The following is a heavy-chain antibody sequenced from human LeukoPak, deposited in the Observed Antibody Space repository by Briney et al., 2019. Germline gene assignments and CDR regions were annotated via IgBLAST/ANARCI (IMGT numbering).Heavy chain of an antibody. CDR2: IYSGGST. J-gene: IGHJ4*02. CDR1: GFTVSGNY. CDR3: ARGGGPLYYYDSSGYWGYYFDY. V-gene: IGHV3-53*01. Sequence: PGGSLRLFCAASGFTVSGNYMSWVRQAPGKGLEWVSVIYSGGSTYYADSVKGRFTISRDNSKNTLYLQMNSLRAEDTAVYYCARGGGPLYYYDSSGYWGYYFDYWGQGTLVTVSS. D-gene: IGHD3-22*01.